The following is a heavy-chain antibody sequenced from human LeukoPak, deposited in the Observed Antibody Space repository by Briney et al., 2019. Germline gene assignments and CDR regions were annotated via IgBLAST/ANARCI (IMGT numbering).Heavy chain of an antibody. Sequence: SETLSLTCTVSGGSINNYYWSWIRQPAGKGLEWIGLIYSSGSTSYNPSLKSRVTMSVGTSKKQFSLRLSSVTAADTAVYYCARSKDIRMGSKRGIEMDYWGQGTLVTVSS. CDR1: GGSINNYY. V-gene: IGHV4-4*07. D-gene: IGHD5-24*01. CDR2: IYSSGST. CDR3: ARSKDIRMGSKRGIEMDY. J-gene: IGHJ4*02.